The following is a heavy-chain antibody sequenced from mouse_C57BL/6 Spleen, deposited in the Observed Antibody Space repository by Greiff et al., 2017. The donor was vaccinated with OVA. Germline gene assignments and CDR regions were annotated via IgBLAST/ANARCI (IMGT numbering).Heavy chain of an antibody. CDR1: GFTFSDYY. J-gene: IGHJ4*01. Sequence: EVKLVESEGGLVQPGSSMKLSCTASGFTFSDYYMAWVRQVPEKGLEWVANINYDGSSTYYLDSLKSRFIISRDNAKNILYLQMSSLKSEDTATDYCARGEGSLAMDYWGQGTSVTVSS. V-gene: IGHV5-16*01. CDR3: ARGEGSLAMDY. CDR2: INYDGSST.